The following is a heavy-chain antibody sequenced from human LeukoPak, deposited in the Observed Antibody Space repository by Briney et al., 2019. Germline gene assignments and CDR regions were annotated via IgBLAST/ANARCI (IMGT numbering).Heavy chain of an antibody. D-gene: IGHD4-17*01. Sequence: SETLSLTCTVSGGSIQNYYWSWIRQPPGKGLEWIGYVYYTGSTKYNPSLKSRATISVDTSNNQFSLKLSSVTAADTAVYYCARSRFSDGDYDFDYWGQGTLVTVSS. CDR2: VYYTGST. CDR3: ARSRFSDGDYDFDY. CDR1: GGSIQNYY. J-gene: IGHJ4*02. V-gene: IGHV4-59*01.